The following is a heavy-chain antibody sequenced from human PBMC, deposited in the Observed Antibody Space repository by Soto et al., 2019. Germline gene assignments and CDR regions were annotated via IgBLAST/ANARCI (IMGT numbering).Heavy chain of an antibody. CDR1: GGSFSGYY. J-gene: IGHJ6*02. CDR2: INHSGST. D-gene: IGHD3-10*01. V-gene: IGHV4-34*01. Sequence: SETLSLTCAVFGGSFSGYYWSWIRQPPGKGLEWIGEINHSGSTNYNPSLKSRVTISVDTSKNQFSLKLSSVTAADTAVYYCARVSGIYYFGMDVWGQGTTVT. CDR3: ARVSGIYYFGMDV.